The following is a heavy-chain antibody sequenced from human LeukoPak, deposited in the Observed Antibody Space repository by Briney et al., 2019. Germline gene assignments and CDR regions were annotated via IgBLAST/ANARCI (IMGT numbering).Heavy chain of an antibody. CDR1: GGSVSSGRYY. CDR3: VASAYSSSWMDDY. Sequence: KASETLSLTCTVSGGSVSSGRYYWSWIRQPPGKGLEWIGYIYYSGSTNYNPSLKSRVTISVDTSKNQFSLKLSSVTAADTAVYYCVASAYSSSWMDDYWGQGTLVTVSS. J-gene: IGHJ4*02. V-gene: IGHV4-61*01. D-gene: IGHD6-13*01. CDR2: IYYSGST.